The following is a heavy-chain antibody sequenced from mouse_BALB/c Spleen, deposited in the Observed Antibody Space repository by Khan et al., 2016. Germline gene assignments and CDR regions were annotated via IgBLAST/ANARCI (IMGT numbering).Heavy chain of an antibody. J-gene: IGHJ3*01. V-gene: IGHV14-3*02. Sequence: VQLQQPGAELVKPGASVKLSCTASGFNIKDTYMLWVKQRPEQGLEWIGRIDPANGNTKYDPKFQGKATITADTSSNTAYLQLSSLTSEDTAVYYCARSPYDYDVGFAYWGQGTLVTVSA. CDR1: GFNIKDTY. CDR2: IDPANGNT. CDR3: ARSPYDYDVGFAY. D-gene: IGHD2-4*01.